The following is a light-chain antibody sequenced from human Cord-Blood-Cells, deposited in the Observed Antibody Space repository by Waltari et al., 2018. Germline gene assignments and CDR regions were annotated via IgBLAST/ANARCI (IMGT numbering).Light chain of an antibody. J-gene: IGLJ1*01. CDR1: SSDVGSYKL. CDR2: EGS. CDR3: CSYAGSSTYV. V-gene: IGLV2-23*01. Sequence: QSALNQPASVSGSPGQSITISCTGTSSDVGSYKLVSWYQQHTGKAPKLMIYEGSKRPSGVSNRFSGSKSGNTASLTISGLQAEDEADYYCCSYAGSSTYVFGTGTKVTVL.